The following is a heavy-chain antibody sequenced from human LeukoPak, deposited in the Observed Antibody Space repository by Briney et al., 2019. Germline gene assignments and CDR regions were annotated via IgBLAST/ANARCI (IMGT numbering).Heavy chain of an antibody. Sequence: GASVKVSCTVSGSSLTELSLYWVRQAPGKGLEWMGGFDVIDAKTFYAQKFQGRVTMTENSSTDTAYMELSSLSSDDTAFYYCAAGRPYSLLDYWGQGTLLSVSS. CDR2: FDVIDAKT. CDR1: GSSLTELS. J-gene: IGHJ4*02. V-gene: IGHV1-24*01. D-gene: IGHD5-18*01. CDR3: AAGRPYSLLDY.